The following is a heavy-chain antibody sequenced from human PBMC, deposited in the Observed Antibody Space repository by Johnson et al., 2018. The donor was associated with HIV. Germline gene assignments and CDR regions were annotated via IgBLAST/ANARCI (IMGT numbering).Heavy chain of an antibody. J-gene: IGHJ3*02. CDR1: GFTFSSYA. CDR3: ARDSNRYAFDI. D-gene: IGHD2-8*01. V-gene: IGHV3-30*14. CDR2: ISYDGGNK. Sequence: VQLVESGGGVVQPGRSLRLSCAASGFTFSSYAMHWVRQAPGKGLEWVAVISYDGGNKYYADSVKGRFTISRDNSKNMVYLQMGSLRAEDMAVYYCARDSNRYAFDIWGQGTMVTVSS.